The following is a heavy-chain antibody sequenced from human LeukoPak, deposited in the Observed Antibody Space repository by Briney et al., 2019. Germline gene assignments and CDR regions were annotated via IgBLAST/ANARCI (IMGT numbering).Heavy chain of an antibody. CDR3: ARLSKLSSGWYKTWHEPIDY. CDR1: GYSFTSNY. CDR2: XXPXDGST. D-gene: IGHD6-19*01. J-gene: IGHJ4*02. V-gene: IGHV1-46*01. Sequence: ASVKVSCKASGYSFTSNYIHWVRQAPGQGLEWXXXXXPXDGSTSYAQKXXXRVTMTTDTSTSTAYMELRSLRSDDTAVYYCARLSKLSSGWYKTWHEPIDYWGQGTLVTVSS.